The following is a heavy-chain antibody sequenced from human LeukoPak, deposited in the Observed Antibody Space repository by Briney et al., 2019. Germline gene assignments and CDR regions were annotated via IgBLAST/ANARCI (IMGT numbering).Heavy chain of an antibody. CDR3: ARDSNYYDSSGYYYVDYYYYGMDV. CDR2: ISGSGGST. CDR1: GFTFSSYA. D-gene: IGHD3-22*01. J-gene: IGHJ6*02. Sequence: GGSLRLSCAASGFTFSSYAMSWVRQAPGKGLEWVSAISGSGGSTYHADSVKGWFTISRDNSKNTLYLQMNSLRAEDTAVYYCARDSNYYDSSGYYYVDYYYYGMDVWGQGTTVTVSS. V-gene: IGHV3-23*01.